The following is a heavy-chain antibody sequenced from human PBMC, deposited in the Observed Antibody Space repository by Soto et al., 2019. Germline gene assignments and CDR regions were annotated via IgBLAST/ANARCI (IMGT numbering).Heavy chain of an antibody. J-gene: IGHJ6*02. V-gene: IGHV4-4*02. D-gene: IGHD5-18*01. CDR1: GGSISSSNW. CDR2: IYHSGST. Sequence: SEILSLTCAVSGGSISSSNWWSWVRQPPGKGLEWIGEIYHSGSTNYNPSLKSRVTISVDKSKNQFSLKLSSVTAADTAVYYCARDSYGRGYYYYGMDVWGQGTTVRVS. CDR3: ARDSYGRGYYYYGMDV.